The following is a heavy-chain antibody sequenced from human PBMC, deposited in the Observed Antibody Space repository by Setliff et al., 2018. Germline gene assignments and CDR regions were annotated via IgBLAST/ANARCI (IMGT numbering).Heavy chain of an antibody. J-gene: IGHJ4*02. Sequence: PGGSLRLSCAASGFTFSTHNMNWVRQAPGKGLVWVSRINSDGSSTSYADSVKGRFTISRDNAKNSLYLQMNSLRAEDTAVYYCASGLLRGVVDYWGQGTLVTVSS. CDR2: INSDGSST. CDR3: ASGLLRGVVDY. D-gene: IGHD3-10*01. V-gene: IGHV3-74*01. CDR1: GFTFSTHN.